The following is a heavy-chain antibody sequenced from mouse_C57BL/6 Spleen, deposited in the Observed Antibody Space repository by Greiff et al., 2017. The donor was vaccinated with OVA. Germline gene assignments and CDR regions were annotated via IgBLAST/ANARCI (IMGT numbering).Heavy chain of an antibody. CDR3: ARGDSNYGYFDV. D-gene: IGHD2-5*01. CDR2: ISYDGSN. Sequence: DVQLQESGPGLVKPSQSLSLTCSVTGYSITSGYYWNWIRQFPGNKLEWMGYISYDGSNNYNPSLKNRISITRDTSKNQFFLKLNSVTTEDTATYYCARGDSNYGYFDVWGTGTTVTVSS. J-gene: IGHJ1*03. CDR1: GYSITSGYY. V-gene: IGHV3-6*01.